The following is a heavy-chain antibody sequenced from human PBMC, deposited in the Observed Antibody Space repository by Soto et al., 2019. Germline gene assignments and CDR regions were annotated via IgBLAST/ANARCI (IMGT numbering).Heavy chain of an antibody. Sequence: TLSLTRAVFGPSIGSGGYSWSWICQPPGKGLEWIGYIYHSGSTYYNPSLKSRVTISVDRSKNQFSLKLSSVTAADTAVYYCAKGGWCSGGSCYTAFDIWGQGTMVT. V-gene: IGHV4-30-2*01. D-gene: IGHD2-15*01. CDR1: GPSIGSGGYS. J-gene: IGHJ3*02. CDR3: AKGGWCSGGSCYTAFDI. CDR2: IYHSGST.